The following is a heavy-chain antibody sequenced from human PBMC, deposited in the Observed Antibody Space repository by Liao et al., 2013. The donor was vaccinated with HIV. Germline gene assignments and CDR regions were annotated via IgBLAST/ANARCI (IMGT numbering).Heavy chain of an antibody. Sequence: QVQLQESGPRLVKPSETLSLTCTVSGYSITSLYSWGWVRQAPGRGLEWIGSLYQSGSTYFNPSLKSRVTLSVDVSKNQFSLKLISVTAADTAVYYCAAPSRLRPHWYLALWGRGTMVTVAS. CDR1: GYSITSLYS. D-gene: IGHD4-17*01. J-gene: IGHJ2*01. CDR2: LYQSGST. V-gene: IGHV4-38-2*02. CDR3: AAPSRLRPHWYLAL.